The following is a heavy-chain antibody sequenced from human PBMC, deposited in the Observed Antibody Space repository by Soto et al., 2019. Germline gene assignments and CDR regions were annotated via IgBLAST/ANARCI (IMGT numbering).Heavy chain of an antibody. CDR1: SGSIGSSH. D-gene: IGHD6-13*01. J-gene: IGHJ3*02. Sequence: SETLSLTCTVSSGSIGSSHWSWIRQPPGKGLEWIGYIDYSGSTNYNPSLKSRVTISVDTSKSQFSLNLSSVTAADTAVYYCARLSILAATDAFDIWGQGTMVTVSS. CDR2: IDYSGST. CDR3: ARLSILAATDAFDI. V-gene: IGHV4-59*01.